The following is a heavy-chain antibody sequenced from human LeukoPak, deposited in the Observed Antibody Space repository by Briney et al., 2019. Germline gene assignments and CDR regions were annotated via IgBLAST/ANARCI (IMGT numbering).Heavy chain of an antibody. J-gene: IGHJ4*02. D-gene: IGHD3-3*01. CDR2: INPNSGGT. CDR1: GYTFTGYY. Sequence: AASVKVSCKASGYTFTGYYMHWVRQAPGQGLEWMGWINPNSGGTNYAQKFQGWVTMTRDTSISTAYMELSRLRSDDTAVYYCARPYYDFWSGYYPFDYWGQGTLVTVSS. V-gene: IGHV1-2*04. CDR3: ARPYYDFWSGYYPFDY.